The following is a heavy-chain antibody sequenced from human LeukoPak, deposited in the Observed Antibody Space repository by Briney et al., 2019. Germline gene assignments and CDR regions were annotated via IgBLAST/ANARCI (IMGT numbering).Heavy chain of an antibody. CDR2: ISSSGSTI. V-gene: IGHV3-48*03. D-gene: IGHD3-22*01. Sequence: GGSLRLSCAASGFTFSSYEMNWVRQAPGKELEWVSYISSSGSTIYYADSVKGRFTISRDNAKNSLYLQMNSLRAEDTAVYYCAELGITMIRGVWGKGTTVTISS. J-gene: IGHJ6*04. CDR1: GFTFSSYE. CDR3: AELGITMIRGV.